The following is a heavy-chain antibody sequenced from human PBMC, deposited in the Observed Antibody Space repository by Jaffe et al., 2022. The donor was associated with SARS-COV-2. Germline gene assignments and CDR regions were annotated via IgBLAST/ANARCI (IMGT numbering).Heavy chain of an antibody. D-gene: IGHD3-22*01. CDR2: IYYSGST. CDR1: GGSISSYY. J-gene: IGHJ4*02. Sequence: QVQLQESGPGLVKPSETLSLTCTVSGGSISSYYWSWIRQPPGKGLEWIGYIYYSGSTNYNPSLKSRVTMSVDTSKNQFSLKLSSVTAADTAVYYCTRGGSYYDSSGSYTGSFDSWGQGTLVTVSS. CDR3: TRGGSYYDSSGSYTGSFDS. V-gene: IGHV4-59*01.